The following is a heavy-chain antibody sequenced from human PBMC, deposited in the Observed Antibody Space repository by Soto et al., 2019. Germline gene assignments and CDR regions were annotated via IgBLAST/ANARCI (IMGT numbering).Heavy chain of an antibody. V-gene: IGHV1-3*05. Sequence: QVQFVRSGAEEKKRGASVKIACKACGYTFTAYAIHWVRQAPGQGLEWMGRINAGNGDTVYSQKFQDRVTVTRDTSATTVYVELNSLTSEDTAVFFCARSLADYSNLDHWGRGTLVTVSS. CDR3: ARSLADYSNLDH. D-gene: IGHD4-4*01. CDR1: GYTFTAYA. J-gene: IGHJ4*02. CDR2: INAGNGDT.